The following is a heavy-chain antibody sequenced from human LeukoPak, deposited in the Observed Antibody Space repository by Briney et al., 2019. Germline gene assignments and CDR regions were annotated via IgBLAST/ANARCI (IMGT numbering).Heavy chain of an antibody. CDR1: GGSFSGYY. J-gene: IGHJ4*02. Sequence: SETVSLTCAVYGGSFSGYYWSWIRQPPGKGLEWIGEINHSGSTNYNPSLKSRVTISVDTSKNQFSLKLSSVTAADTAVYYCARGRGSSGWYSRRLYFDYWGQGTLVTVSS. CDR2: INHSGST. D-gene: IGHD6-19*01. V-gene: IGHV4-34*01. CDR3: ARGRGSSGWYSRRLYFDY.